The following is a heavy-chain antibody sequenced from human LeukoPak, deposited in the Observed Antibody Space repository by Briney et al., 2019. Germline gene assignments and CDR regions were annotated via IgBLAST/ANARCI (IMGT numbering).Heavy chain of an antibody. CDR3: ARDRSGYYYDSSGYDAFDI. CDR1: GFTFSSYA. D-gene: IGHD3-22*01. J-gene: IGHJ3*02. CDR2: INSDGSST. V-gene: IGHV3-74*01. Sequence: PGGSLRLSCAASGFTFSSYAMSWVRQAPGKGLVRVSRINSDGSSTSYADSVKGRFTISRDNAKNTLYLQMNSLRAEDTAVYYCARDRSGYYYDSSGYDAFDIWGQGTMVTVSS.